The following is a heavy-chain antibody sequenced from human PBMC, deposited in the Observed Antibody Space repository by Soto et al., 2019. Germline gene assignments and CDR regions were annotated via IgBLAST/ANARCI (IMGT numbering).Heavy chain of an antibody. CDR2: IFYSGST. J-gene: IGHJ5*02. CDR3: ARVTSNSSGGWFDP. D-gene: IGHD6-6*01. V-gene: IGHV4-31*03. Sequence: SETLSLTCTVSGDSISSGTYYWSWVRQHPGKGLEWIGYIFYSGSTYSNPSLQSRVTISVDTSNNQFSLNLNSVTAVDTAVYYCARVTSNSSGGWFDPWGQGTLVTVSS. CDR1: GDSISSGTYY.